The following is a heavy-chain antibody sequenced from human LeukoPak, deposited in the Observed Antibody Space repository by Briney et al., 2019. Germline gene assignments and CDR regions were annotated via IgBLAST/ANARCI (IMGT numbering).Heavy chain of an antibody. CDR3: ARAPIVGATTFDY. J-gene: IGHJ4*02. V-gene: IGHV3-30-3*01. CDR2: ISYDGSNK. CDR1: GFTFSSYA. Sequence: PGGSLRLSCAASGFTFSSYAMHWVRLAPGKGLEWVAVISYDGSNKYYADSVKGRFTISRDNSKNTLYLQMNSLRAEDTAVYYCARAPIVGATTFDYWGQGTLVTVSS. D-gene: IGHD1-26*01.